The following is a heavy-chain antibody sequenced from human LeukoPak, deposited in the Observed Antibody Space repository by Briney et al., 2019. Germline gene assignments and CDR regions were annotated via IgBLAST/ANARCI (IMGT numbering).Heavy chain of an antibody. CDR2: IIPIFGTA. CDR3: ARREVVVVAASYAFDI. J-gene: IGHJ3*02. Sequence: SVKVSCKASGGTFSSYAISWVRQAPGQGLEWMGGIIPIFGTANYAQKFQGRVTITADESTSTAYMELSSLRSEDTAVYYCARREVVVVAASYAFDIWGQGTMVTVSS. D-gene: IGHD2-15*01. CDR1: GGTFSSYA. V-gene: IGHV1-69*13.